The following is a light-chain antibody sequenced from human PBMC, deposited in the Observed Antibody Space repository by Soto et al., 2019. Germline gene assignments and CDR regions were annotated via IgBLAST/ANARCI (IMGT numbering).Light chain of an antibody. Sequence: QSALTQPASVSGSPGQSITISCTGSSSDIGTYNLVSWYQQQPGKAPRLVIYEVSGRPSGVSVRFSGSKSGNTASLTISGLQVDDEGDYYCRSYTKTSPAYVFGTGTKVTVL. CDR3: RSYTKTSPAYV. CDR2: EVS. J-gene: IGLJ1*01. V-gene: IGLV2-14*01. CDR1: SSDIGTYNL.